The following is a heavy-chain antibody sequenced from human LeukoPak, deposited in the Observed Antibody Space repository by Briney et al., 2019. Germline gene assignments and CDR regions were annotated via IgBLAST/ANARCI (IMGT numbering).Heavy chain of an antibody. J-gene: IGHJ5*02. CDR1: GFTFSSYS. CDR2: ISSSSSTI. CDR3: ARDGQGDWNSVRNWFDP. V-gene: IGHV3-48*01. Sequence: GGSLRLSCAASGFTFSSYSMNWVRQAPGKGLEWVSYISSSSSTIYYADSVKGRFTISRDNAKNSLYLQMNSLRAEDTAVYYCARDGQGDWNSVRNWFDPWGQGTLVTVSS. D-gene: IGHD1-7*01.